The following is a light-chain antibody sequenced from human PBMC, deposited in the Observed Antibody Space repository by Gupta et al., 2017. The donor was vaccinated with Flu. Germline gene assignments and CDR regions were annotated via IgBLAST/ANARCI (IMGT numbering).Light chain of an antibody. CDR2: EVS. J-gene: IGLJ3*02. V-gene: IGLV2-14*01. CDR1: SSDVGGYNY. Sequence: QSALTQPSSVSGSPGPSITISCTGTSSDVGGYNYVSWYQQHAGKAHKLMIYEVSNRPSGVANRFSGSKAGNTASLTISGHQVEDEADYYCSSDTSSSTKVFGGGTKLTVL. CDR3: SSDTSSSTKV.